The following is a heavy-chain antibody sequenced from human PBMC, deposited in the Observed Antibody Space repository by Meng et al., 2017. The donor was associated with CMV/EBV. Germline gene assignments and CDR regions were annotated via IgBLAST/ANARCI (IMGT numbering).Heavy chain of an antibody. D-gene: IGHD2-15*01. J-gene: IGHJ4*02. CDR2: IIPIFGTA. CDR1: GGTYSRYA. Sequence: VLLVHPVADGTKPWSSVKVSCNASGGTYSRYAISWARQAPGQGLEWMGVIIPIFGTANYAQKFQGRVTITADESTSTAYMELSSLRSEDTAVYYCARNQPSRGWSHEDYWGQGTLVPSPQ. V-gene: IGHV1-69*12. CDR3: ARNQPSRGWSHEDY.